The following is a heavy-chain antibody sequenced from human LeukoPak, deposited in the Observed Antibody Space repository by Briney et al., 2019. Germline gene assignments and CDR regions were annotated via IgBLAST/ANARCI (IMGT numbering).Heavy chain of an antibody. D-gene: IGHD6-13*01. Sequence: ASVSASSKVSGYTFTSYGISCGRQAPGQGHEWMGWISVYNGNPNYAQKLQGRVTINTDTPTSTAYWGLRSLRSDATPVYYVARDGVGIAAAGSYLDYWGEGALVTVSS. J-gene: IGHJ4*02. CDR2: ISVYNGNP. CDR1: GYTFTSYG. CDR3: ARDGVGIAAAGSYLDY. V-gene: IGHV1-18*01.